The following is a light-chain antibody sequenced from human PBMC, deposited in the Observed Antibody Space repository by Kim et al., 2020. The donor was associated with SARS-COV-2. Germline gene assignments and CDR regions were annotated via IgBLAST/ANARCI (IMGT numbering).Light chain of an antibody. J-gene: IGLJ3*02. Sequence: PGKTARITCGGNNIGSKSVHWYQQEPGQAPVLVIYYDSDRPSGIPERFSGSNSGNTATLTISRVEAGDEADYYCQVWDSSSDHRVFGGGTQLTVL. CDR1: NIGSKS. CDR3: QVWDSSSDHRV. CDR2: YDS. V-gene: IGLV3-21*04.